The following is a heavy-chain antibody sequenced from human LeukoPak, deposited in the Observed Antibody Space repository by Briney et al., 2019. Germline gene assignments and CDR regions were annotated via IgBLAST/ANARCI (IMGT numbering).Heavy chain of an antibody. V-gene: IGHV1-8*01. CDR1: GYTFTSYD. D-gene: IGHD3-22*01. Sequence: ASVKVSYKASGYTFTSYDINWLRQATGQGLEWMGWMNPNSGNTGYAQKFQGRVTMTRNTSMSTAYMELSSLRSEDTAVYYCARGGSYYDSSGPFSDYWGQGTLVTVSS. J-gene: IGHJ4*02. CDR3: ARGGSYYDSSGPFSDY. CDR2: MNPNSGNT.